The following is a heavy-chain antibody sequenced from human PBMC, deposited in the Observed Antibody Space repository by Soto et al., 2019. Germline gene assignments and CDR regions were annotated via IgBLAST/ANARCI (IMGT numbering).Heavy chain of an antibody. D-gene: IGHD1-1*01. J-gene: IGHJ5*02. CDR1: GYSISSSNW. Sequence: QVQLQESGPGLVKPSDTLSLTCAVSGYSISSSNWWGWIRQPPGKGLEWIGYIYYSGSTYYNPSLKSRVTMSVDTSKNQFALKLSYVTAVDTAVYYCARTAWYDMPHNWFDTWCQGTLVTVSS. V-gene: IGHV4-28*01. CDR3: ARTAWYDMPHNWFDT. CDR2: IYYSGST.